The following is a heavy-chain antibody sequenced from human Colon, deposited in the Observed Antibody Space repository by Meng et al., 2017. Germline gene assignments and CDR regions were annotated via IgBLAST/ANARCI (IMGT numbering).Heavy chain of an antibody. V-gene: IGHV5-51*01. CDR1: EYSFTSYF. J-gene: IGHJ1*01. CDR3: ARVGTTYSSAFPH. D-gene: IGHD6-19*01. CDR2: IYPGDSDT. Sequence: ESRKISGQGSEYSFTSYFIAWVRQMPGKGLEWMGSIYPGDSDTRYSPSFQGQVTISVDKSISTAYLQWGSLKASDSGMYFCARVGTTYSSAFPHWGQGNLVNGAS.